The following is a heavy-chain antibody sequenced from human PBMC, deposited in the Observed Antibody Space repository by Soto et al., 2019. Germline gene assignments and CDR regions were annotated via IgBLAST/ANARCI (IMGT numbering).Heavy chain of an antibody. CDR3: ARFLRQQLVPLYFDY. Sequence: QVQLVESGGGLVKPGGSLRLSCAASGFTFSDYYMSWIRQAPGKGLEWVSYISSSSSYTNYADSVKGRFTISRDNAKNSLYLQMNSLRAEDTAVYYCARFLRQQLVPLYFDYWGQGTLVTVSS. D-gene: IGHD6-13*01. V-gene: IGHV3-11*06. CDR1: GFTFSDYY. CDR2: ISSSSSYT. J-gene: IGHJ4*02.